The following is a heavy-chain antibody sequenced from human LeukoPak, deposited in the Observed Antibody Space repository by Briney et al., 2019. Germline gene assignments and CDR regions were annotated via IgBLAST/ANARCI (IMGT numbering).Heavy chain of an antibody. D-gene: IGHD3-16*01. V-gene: IGHV3-23*01. Sequence: PGGSLRLSCAASGFTFSSYWMHWVRQAPGKGLEWVSSISGSGGSTYYADSVKGRFTISRDKSKNTLYLQMNTVRAEDTAVYYCAKMVTFGGGHYYMDVWGKGTTVTISS. CDR2: ISGSGGST. CDR1: GFTFSSYW. J-gene: IGHJ6*03. CDR3: AKMVTFGGGHYYMDV.